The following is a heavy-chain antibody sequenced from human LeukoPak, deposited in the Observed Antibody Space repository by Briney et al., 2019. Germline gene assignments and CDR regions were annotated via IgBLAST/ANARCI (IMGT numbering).Heavy chain of an antibody. J-gene: IGHJ4*02. CDR1: GGTFSSYA. V-gene: IGHV1-69*05. CDR3: ARDRMDIVATTIGSFDY. CDR2: IIPIFGTS. D-gene: IGHD5-12*01. Sequence: GASVKVSCKASGGTFSSYAISWVRQAPGQGLEWMGRIIPIFGTSNYAQKFQGRVTITTDESTSTAYMELSSLRSEDTAVYYCARDRMDIVATTIGSFDYWGQGTLVTVSS.